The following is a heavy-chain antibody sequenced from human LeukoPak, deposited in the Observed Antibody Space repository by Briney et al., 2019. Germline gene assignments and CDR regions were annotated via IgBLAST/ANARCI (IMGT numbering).Heavy chain of an antibody. CDR2: IRYDGSNK. Sequence: GGSLRLSCAASGFTFSNYWMNWVRQAPGKGLEWVAFIRYDGSNKYYTDSVKGRFTISRDNSKNTLSLQMNSLRAEDTAVYYCARDLGMGTRIDFWGQGTLVTVSS. J-gene: IGHJ4*02. CDR3: ARDLGMGTRIDF. D-gene: IGHD5-24*01. CDR1: GFTFSNYW. V-gene: IGHV3-30*02.